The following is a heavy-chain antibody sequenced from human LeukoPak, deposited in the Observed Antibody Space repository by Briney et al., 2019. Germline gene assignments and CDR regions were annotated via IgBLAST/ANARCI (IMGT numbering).Heavy chain of an antibody. V-gene: IGHV3-30-3*01. D-gene: IGHD5-18*01. CDR1: GFTFSSYA. Sequence: QPGGSLRLSCAASGFTFSSYAMHWVRQAPGKGLEWVAVISYVGSNKYYADSVKGRFTISRDNYKHLLYLQMHRLRADDPALLCCARTYTAMVTDYYYYGMDVWGQGTTVTVSS. J-gene: IGHJ6*02. CDR3: ARTYTAMVTDYYYYGMDV. CDR2: ISYVGSNK.